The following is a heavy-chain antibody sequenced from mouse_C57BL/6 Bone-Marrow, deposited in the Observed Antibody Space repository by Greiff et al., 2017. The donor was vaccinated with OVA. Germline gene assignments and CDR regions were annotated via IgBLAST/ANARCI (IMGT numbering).Heavy chain of an antibody. V-gene: IGHV5-12*01. Sequence: EVQLVESGGGLVQPGGSLKLSCAASGFTFSDYYMYWVRQTPEKRLEWVAYISTGGGSTYYPDTVKGRFTITRDNAKNTLYLQMSRLTSEDTAMYYCARHGYPYYAMDYWGQGTSVTVSS. CDR1: GFTFSDYY. CDR2: ISTGGGST. J-gene: IGHJ4*01. CDR3: ARHGYPYYAMDY.